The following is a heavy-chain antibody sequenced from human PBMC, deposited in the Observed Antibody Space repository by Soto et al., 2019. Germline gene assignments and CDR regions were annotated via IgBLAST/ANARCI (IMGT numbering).Heavy chain of an antibody. D-gene: IGHD3-22*01. V-gene: IGHV3-30*18. CDR2: ISYDGSNK. J-gene: IGHJ6*02. Sequence: GGSLRLCCAACGFAFSCHGMHWVQQAPGKGLEWVAVISYDGSNKYYADSVKGRFTISRDNSKNTLYLQMNSLRAEDTAVYYCAKDGYDSSGYYLWYYYYGMDVWGQGTTVTVSS. CDR1: GFAFSCHG. CDR3: AKDGYDSSGYYLWYYYYGMDV.